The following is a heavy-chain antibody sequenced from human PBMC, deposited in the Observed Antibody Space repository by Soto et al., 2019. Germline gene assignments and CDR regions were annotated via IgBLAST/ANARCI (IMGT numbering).Heavy chain of an antibody. J-gene: IGHJ6*02. D-gene: IGHD3-3*01. CDR2: IIPILDIP. Sequence: QVQLVQSGAEVKKPGSSVKVSCKASGGTFSRYTFTWVRQAPGQGLEWMGRIIPILDIPNYAQNFQGGVIIIVDKSSSPAYMELSSVTSVDTARYYCSCYFTGVLVLGTSAWGGDNYGCDVWGQGTTVTVSS. V-gene: IGHV1-69*02. CDR1: GGTFSRYT. CDR3: SCYFTGVLVLGTSAWGGDNYGCDV.